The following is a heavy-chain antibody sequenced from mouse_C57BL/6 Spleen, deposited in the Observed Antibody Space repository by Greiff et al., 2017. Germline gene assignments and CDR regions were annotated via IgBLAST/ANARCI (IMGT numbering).Heavy chain of an antibody. D-gene: IGHD2-3*01. Sequence: DVMLVESGGDLVKPGGSLKLSCAASGFTFSSYGMSWVRQTPDKRLEWVATISSGGSYTYYPDSVKGRFTISRDNAKNTLYLQMSSLKSEDTAMYYCAREGAMMVTTEAMDYWGQGTSVTVSS. CDR3: AREGAMMVTTEAMDY. V-gene: IGHV5-6*02. CDR2: ISSGGSYT. CDR1: GFTFSSYG. J-gene: IGHJ4*01.